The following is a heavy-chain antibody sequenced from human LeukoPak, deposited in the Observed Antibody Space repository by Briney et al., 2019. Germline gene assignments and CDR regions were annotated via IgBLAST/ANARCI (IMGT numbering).Heavy chain of an antibody. Sequence: GGSLRLSCAASGCTFTSYAMTWVRQAPGKGLQWVSAITGSGGSTYYADSVKGRFTISRDNSKNTLYLQMNSLRAEDTAVYYCAKLWGPIIAAVAFDIWGQGTMVTVSS. CDR2: ITGSGGST. CDR3: AKLWGPIIAAVAFDI. J-gene: IGHJ3*02. CDR1: GCTFTSYA. V-gene: IGHV3-23*01. D-gene: IGHD6-13*01.